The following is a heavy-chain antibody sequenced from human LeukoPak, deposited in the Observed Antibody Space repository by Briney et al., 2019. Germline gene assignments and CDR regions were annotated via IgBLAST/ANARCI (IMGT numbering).Heavy chain of an antibody. CDR1: GYTFTSYD. CDR3: ARAPMEVVVPAADDYYYGMDV. D-gene: IGHD2-2*01. Sequence: ASVKVSCKASGYTFTSYDINWVRQATGQGLEWRGWMNPNSGNTGYAQKFQGRVTMTRNTSISTAYMELSSLRSEDTAVYYCARAPMEVVVPAADDYYYGMDVWGQGTTVTVSS. CDR2: MNPNSGNT. J-gene: IGHJ6*02. V-gene: IGHV1-8*01.